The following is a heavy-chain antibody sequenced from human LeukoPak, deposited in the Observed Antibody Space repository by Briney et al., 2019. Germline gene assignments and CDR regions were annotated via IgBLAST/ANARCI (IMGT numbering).Heavy chain of an antibody. CDR2: IHGYGRTT. J-gene: IGHJ4*02. Sequence: GGSLRLSCAASGFTFSSYWIHWVRQVPGKGLVLVSRIHGYGRTTTYADSLKGRFTISRDNAKNTLYLQMNSLRAEDTAVYYCARDNGENYHTAFDYWGQGKLVTVSS. V-gene: IGHV3-74*01. D-gene: IGHD2-8*01. CDR3: ARDNGENYHTAFDY. CDR1: GFTFSSYW.